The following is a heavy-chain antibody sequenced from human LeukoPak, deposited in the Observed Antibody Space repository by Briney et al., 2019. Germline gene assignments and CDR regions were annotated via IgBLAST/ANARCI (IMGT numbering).Heavy chain of an antibody. Sequence: ASVKVSCKASGYTFTSYGISWVRQSPGQGLEWMGWISAYNGNTNYAQKLQGRVTMTTDTSTSTAYMELRSLRSDDTAVYYCARDRGETYYYGMDVWGQGTTVTVSS. CDR2: ISAYNGNT. V-gene: IGHV1-18*01. D-gene: IGHD3-10*01. CDR1: GYTFTSYG. J-gene: IGHJ6*02. CDR3: ARDRGETYYYGMDV.